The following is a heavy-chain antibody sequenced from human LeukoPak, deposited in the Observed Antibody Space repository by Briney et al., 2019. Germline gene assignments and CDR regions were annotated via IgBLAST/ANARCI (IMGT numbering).Heavy chain of an antibody. CDR3: ARDGGYYYYYGMDV. D-gene: IGHD3-16*01. J-gene: IGHJ6*02. Sequence: GGSLRLSCAASGFTFSSYSMNWVRQAPGNGLEWVSSISSSSSYIYYADSVKGRFTISRDNAKNSLYLQMNSLRAEDTAVYYCARDGGYYYYYGMDVWGQGTTVTVSS. CDR1: GFTFSSYS. CDR2: ISSSSSYI. V-gene: IGHV3-21*01.